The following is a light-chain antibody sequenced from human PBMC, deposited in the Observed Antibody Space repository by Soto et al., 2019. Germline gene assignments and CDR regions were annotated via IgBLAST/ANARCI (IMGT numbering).Light chain of an antibody. Sequence: DIQMTQSPSTLSASVGDRVTITCRDSQSISSWLAWYQQKPGKAPKLLIYKASSLESGVPSRFSGSGSGTEFTLTISGLQPDDFATCYCQQYNSYSWTFGQGTKVDIK. V-gene: IGKV1-5*03. J-gene: IGKJ1*01. CDR3: QQYNSYSWT. CDR1: QSISSW. CDR2: KAS.